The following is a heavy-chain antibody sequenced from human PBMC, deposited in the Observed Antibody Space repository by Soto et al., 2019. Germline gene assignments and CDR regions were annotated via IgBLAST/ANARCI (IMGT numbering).Heavy chain of an antibody. V-gene: IGHV5-51*01. CDR3: ARPPLPGYSIHFNS. CDR1: GYIFIDYW. J-gene: IGHJ4*02. CDR2: VYPRDSDT. Sequence: ESLTISCKASGYIFIDYWIGWVRQMPGKGLEWMGIVYPRDSDTRYSPSFQGQVTISADRSTGTAFLQWRSLKASDTALYYCARPPLPGYSIHFNSWGQGTLGTVS. D-gene: IGHD2-15*01.